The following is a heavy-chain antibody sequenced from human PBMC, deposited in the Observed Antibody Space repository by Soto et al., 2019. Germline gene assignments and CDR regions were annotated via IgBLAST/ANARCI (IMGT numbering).Heavy chain of an antibody. CDR3: ARVSSGSDPLDY. Sequence: GGSMRLSCASSGCTFSDYYMNWILQAPGKGLEWVSYISSSGYTIYYADSVKGRFTISRDNAKNSLYLQMNSLGAEDTAVYYCARVSSGSDPLDYWGQGNLVTVSS. CDR2: ISSSGYTI. D-gene: IGHD5-12*01. V-gene: IGHV3-11*01. CDR1: GCTFSDYY. J-gene: IGHJ4*02.